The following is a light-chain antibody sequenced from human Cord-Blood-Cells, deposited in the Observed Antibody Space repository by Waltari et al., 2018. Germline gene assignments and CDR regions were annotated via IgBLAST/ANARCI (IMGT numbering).Light chain of an antibody. CDR2: DVS. J-gene: IGLJ3*02. V-gene: IGLV2-14*03. CDR3: SSYTSSSTWV. Sequence: QSALTQPASLSGSPGQSITISCPGTSTDVGGYNIVPWYQQHPGKAPKLMIYDVSNRPSGVSNRFSGSKSGNTASLTISGLQAEDEADYYCSSYTSSSTWVFGGGTKLTVL. CDR1: STDVGGYNI.